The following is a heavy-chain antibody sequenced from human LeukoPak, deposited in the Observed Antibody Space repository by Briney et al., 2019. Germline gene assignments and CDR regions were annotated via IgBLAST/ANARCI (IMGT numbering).Heavy chain of an antibody. CDR1: GFSFSDYA. CDR2: ISSSSSYI. Sequence: GGSLRLSCTSSGFSFSDYAMNWVRQAPGKGLEWVSSISSSSSYIYYADSVKGRFTISRDNAKNSLYLQMNSLRAEDTAVYYCARDAYYYDSSGYYPYPWGQGTLVTVSS. D-gene: IGHD3-22*01. V-gene: IGHV3-21*01. CDR3: ARDAYYYDSSGYYPYP. J-gene: IGHJ5*02.